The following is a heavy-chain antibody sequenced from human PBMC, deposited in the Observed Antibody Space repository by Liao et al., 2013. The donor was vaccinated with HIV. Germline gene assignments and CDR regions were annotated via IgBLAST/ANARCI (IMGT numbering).Heavy chain of an antibody. CDR1: GGSFSSYY. J-gene: IGHJ4*02. CDR2: IYYSGST. CDR3: ARGGRRALLGGFPQRY. Sequence: QVQLQQWGAGLLKPSETLSLTCAVYGGSFSSYYWGWIRQPPGKGLEWIGSIYYSGSTYYNPSLKSRVTISVDTSKNQFSLKLSSVTAADTAVYYCARGGRRALLGGFPQRYWGQGTLVTVSS. D-gene: IGHD2-15*01. V-gene: IGHV4-34*01.